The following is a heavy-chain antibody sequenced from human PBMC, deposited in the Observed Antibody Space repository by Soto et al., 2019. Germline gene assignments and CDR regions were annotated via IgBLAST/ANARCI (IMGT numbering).Heavy chain of an antibody. CDR3: AKDEDFGPFDY. CDR1: GLSFSKYA. V-gene: IGHV3-30*18. D-gene: IGHD3-16*01. J-gene: IGHJ4*02. Sequence: GGSLRLSCAASGLSFSKYAIHWVRQAPGKGLEWVAVISYDGSDKYYADSVRGRFTLSRDNSKNTVYMQMDRLRPEDAAVYYCAKDEDFGPFDYWGQGTLVTVSS. CDR2: ISYDGSDK.